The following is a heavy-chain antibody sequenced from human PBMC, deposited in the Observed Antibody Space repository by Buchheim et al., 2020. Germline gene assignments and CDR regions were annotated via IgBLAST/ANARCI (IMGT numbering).Heavy chain of an antibody. CDR2: MFYGGSA. J-gene: IGHJ4*02. CDR1: GGSITSYY. V-gene: IGHV4-59*01. CDR3: ATYGGNAHFDY. Sequence: QVQLQESGPGLVKPSETLSLTCTVPGGSITSYYWSWIRQPPGKGLEWIGYMFYGGSAVHNPSPKNRVTMSLDTSKNRFSLELRSVTAADTAVYYCATYGGNAHFDYWGQRTL. D-gene: IGHD4-23*01.